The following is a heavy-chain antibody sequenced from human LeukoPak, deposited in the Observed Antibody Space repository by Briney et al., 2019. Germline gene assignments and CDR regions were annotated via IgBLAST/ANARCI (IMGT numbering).Heavy chain of an antibody. J-gene: IGHJ2*01. CDR2: IIPIFGTA. V-gene: IGHV1-69*13. CDR3: ASASGSYRPRRPAVLPDL. D-gene: IGHD1-26*01. CDR1: GGTFSSYA. Sequence: SVKVSCKASGGTFSSYAISWVRQAPGQGLEWMGGIIPIFGTANYAQKFQGRVTITADESTSTAYMELSSLRSEDTVVYYCASASGSYRPRRPAVLPDLWGRGTLATVSS.